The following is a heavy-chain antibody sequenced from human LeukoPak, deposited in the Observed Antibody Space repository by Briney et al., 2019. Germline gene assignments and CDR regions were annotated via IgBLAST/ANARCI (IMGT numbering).Heavy chain of an antibody. CDR3: ARGGYCSGGSCPPGYWFDP. V-gene: IGHV3-21*01. J-gene: IGHJ5*02. CDR2: ISSSSSYI. Sequence: PGRSLRLSCAASGFTFSSYSMNWVRQAPGKGLEWVSSISSSSSYIYYADSVKGRFTISRDNAKNSLYLQMNSLRAEDTAVYYCARGGYCSGGSCPPGYWFDPWGQGTLVTVSS. D-gene: IGHD2-15*01. CDR1: GFTFSSYS.